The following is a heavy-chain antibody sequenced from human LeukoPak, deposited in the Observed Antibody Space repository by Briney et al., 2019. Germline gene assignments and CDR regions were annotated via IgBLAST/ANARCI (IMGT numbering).Heavy chain of an antibody. CDR3: ASSGPYSSGWYAFDI. V-gene: IGHV3-23*01. CDR1: GFTFGSYA. Sequence: GGSLRLSCAASGFTFGSYAMSWVRQAPGKGLEWVSAISGSGGSTYYADSVKGRFTISRDTSKHTLYLQMNSLRAEDTAVYNCASSGPYSSGWYAFDIWGQGTMVTVSS. D-gene: IGHD6-19*01. CDR2: ISGSGGST. J-gene: IGHJ3*02.